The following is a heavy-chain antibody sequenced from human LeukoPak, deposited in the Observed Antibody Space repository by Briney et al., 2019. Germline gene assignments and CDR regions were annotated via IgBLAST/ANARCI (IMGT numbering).Heavy chain of an antibody. V-gene: IGHV3-23*01. CDR3: AKDLGIPSMIVVVITTLDAFDI. CDR1: GFTFNNYA. CDR2: ISGSGGST. Sequence: GGSLRLSCVASGFTFNNYAMHWVRQAPGKGLEWVSAISGSGGSTYYADSVKGRFTISRDNSKNTLYLQMNSLRAEDTAVYYCAKDLGIPSMIVVVITTLDAFDIWGQGTMVTVSS. J-gene: IGHJ3*02. D-gene: IGHD3-22*01.